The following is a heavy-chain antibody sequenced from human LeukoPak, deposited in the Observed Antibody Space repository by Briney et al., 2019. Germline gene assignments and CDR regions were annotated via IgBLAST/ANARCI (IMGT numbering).Heavy chain of an antibody. CDR2: ISYDGSDE. CDR3: ARDRRIAAAGSFDY. D-gene: IGHD6-13*01. V-gene: IGHV3-30*03. CDR1: GVTRSSHG. J-gene: IGHJ4*02. Sequence: GGSLRLSCVASGVTRSSHGMHWVRQAPGKGLERVAVISYDGSDEYYADSVKGRFTISRDNSKNTVYLQMSSLRAEDTAVYYCARDRRIAAAGSFDYWGQGTLVTVSS.